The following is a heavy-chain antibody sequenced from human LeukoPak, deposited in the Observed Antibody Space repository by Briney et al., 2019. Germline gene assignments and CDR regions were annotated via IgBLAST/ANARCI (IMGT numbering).Heavy chain of an antibody. CDR1: GFTFSHYS. D-gene: IGHD1-26*01. V-gene: IGHV3-48*01. CDR2: ISSAGSII. Sequence: PGGSLRLSCAASGFTFSHYSMNWVRQAPGKGLEWVSYISSAGSIISYADSVKGRFTISRDNAKKSLYLQMNSLRAEDTAFYYCARVGATGSYYFDYGGQGTLVTVSS. CDR3: ARVGATGSYYFDY. J-gene: IGHJ4*02.